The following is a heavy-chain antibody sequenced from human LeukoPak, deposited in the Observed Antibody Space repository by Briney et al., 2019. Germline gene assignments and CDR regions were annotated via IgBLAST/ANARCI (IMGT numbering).Heavy chain of an antibody. J-gene: IGHJ4*02. CDR1: GGTFSSYA. CDR3: AREGYSSGWYGY. Sequence: ASVKVSCKASGGTFSSYAISWVRQAPGQGLEWMGRIIPILGIANYAQKFQGRVTITADKSTSTAYMELSSLRSEDTAVYYCAREGYSSGWYGYWGQGTLVTVSS. D-gene: IGHD6-19*01. V-gene: IGHV1-69*04. CDR2: IIPILGIA.